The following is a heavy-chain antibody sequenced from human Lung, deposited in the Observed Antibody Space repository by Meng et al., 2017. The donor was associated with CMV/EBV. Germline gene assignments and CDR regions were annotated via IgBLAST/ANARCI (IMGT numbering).Heavy chain of an antibody. Sequence: GGSLRLSCAASGFTFSSYSINWVRQAPGKGLEWVSSISSRSSYIYYADSVKGRFTISRDNAKNSLYLQMNSLRAEDTAVYYCAREFCSSSSCYPPDVWGQGNTV. CDR2: ISSRSSYI. CDR1: GFTFSSYS. J-gene: IGHJ6*02. V-gene: IGHV3-21*01. D-gene: IGHD2-2*01. CDR3: AREFCSSSSCYPPDV.